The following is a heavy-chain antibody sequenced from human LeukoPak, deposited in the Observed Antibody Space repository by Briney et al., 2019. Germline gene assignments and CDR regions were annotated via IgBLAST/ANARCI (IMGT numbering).Heavy chain of an antibody. CDR2: ITYSGDFT. Sequence: GGSLRLSCAASGFTFSGYAMTWVRQAPGKGLEWVTSITYSGDFTYYVDSVKGRFTISRDNSKNTLYLQMNNLRGEDTALYYCAKDGLYFDGSAHIYYFDAWGQGTLVAVSS. J-gene: IGHJ4*02. CDR3: AKDGLYFDGSAHIYYFDA. CDR1: GFTFSGYA. D-gene: IGHD3-22*01. V-gene: IGHV3-23*01.